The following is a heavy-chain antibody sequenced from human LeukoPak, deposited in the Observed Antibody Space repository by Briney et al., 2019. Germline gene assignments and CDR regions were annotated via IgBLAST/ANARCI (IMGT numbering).Heavy chain of an antibody. V-gene: IGHV4-34*01. J-gene: IGHJ5*02. Sequence: SETLSLTCAVYGESFSGDYWSWLRQPPGKGLEWIGEINHSGSTNDNPSLKSRVTISVDTSKNQFSLKLSSVTAADTAVHYCARKPRGWFDPWGQGTLVTVSS. CDR3: ARKPRGWFDP. CDR1: GESFSGDY. CDR2: INHSGST.